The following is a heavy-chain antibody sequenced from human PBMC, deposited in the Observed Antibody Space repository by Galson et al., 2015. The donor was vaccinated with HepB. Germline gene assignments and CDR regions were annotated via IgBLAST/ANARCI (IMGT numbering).Heavy chain of an antibody. CDR1: GFTFSDST. J-gene: IGHJ4*02. V-gene: IGHV3-73*01. D-gene: IGHD2-15*01. CDR3: SRVGLDY. Sequence: SLRLSCAASGFTFSDSTMHWVRQASGKGLEWVGRIRSKANSYATESAASVKGRFIISRDDSKNTAYLQMNSLKTEDTAVYYCSRVGLDYWGQGTLVTVSS. CDR2: IRSKANSYAT.